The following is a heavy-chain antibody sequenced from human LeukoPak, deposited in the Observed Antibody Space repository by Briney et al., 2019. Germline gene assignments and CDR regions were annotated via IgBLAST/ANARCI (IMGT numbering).Heavy chain of an antibody. CDR2: ISSSSYI. CDR1: GFTFSSYS. D-gene: IGHD1-26*01. CDR3: ARDSLEWELLRDYYYGMDV. V-gene: IGHV3-21*01. J-gene: IGHJ6*02. Sequence: GGSLRLSCAASGFTFSSYSMNWVRQAPGKGLEWVSSISSSSYIYYADSVKGRFTISRDNAKNSLYLQMNSLRAEDTAVYYCARDSLEWELLRDYYYGMDVWGQGTTVTVSS.